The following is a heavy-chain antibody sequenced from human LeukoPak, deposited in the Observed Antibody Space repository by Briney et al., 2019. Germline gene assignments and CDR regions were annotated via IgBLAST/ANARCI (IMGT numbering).Heavy chain of an antibody. V-gene: IGHV1-46*01. D-gene: IGHD4-17*01. J-gene: IGHJ5*02. CDR3: ARDRSPYGDYGWFDP. CDR2: INPSGGST. CDR1: GYNFGNYG. Sequence: ASVKVSCKASGYNFGNYGITWVRQAPGQGHEWMGIINPSGGSTSYAQKFQGRVTMTRDTSTSTVYMELSSLRSEDTAVYYCARDRSPYGDYGWFDPWGQGTLVTVSS.